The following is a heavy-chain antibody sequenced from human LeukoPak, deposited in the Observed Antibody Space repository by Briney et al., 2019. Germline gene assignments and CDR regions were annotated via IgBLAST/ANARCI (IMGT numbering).Heavy chain of an antibody. CDR1: GYTFPSYF. D-gene: IGHD3-10*01. Sequence: VASVKVSCKASGYTFPSYFMHWVRQAPGQGLEWMGGIIPIFGTANYAQKFQGRVTITADESTSTAYMELSSLRSEDTAVYYCARVLPGGSQFDYWGQGTLVTVSS. CDR2: IIPIFGTA. V-gene: IGHV1-69*13. J-gene: IGHJ4*02. CDR3: ARVLPGGSQFDY.